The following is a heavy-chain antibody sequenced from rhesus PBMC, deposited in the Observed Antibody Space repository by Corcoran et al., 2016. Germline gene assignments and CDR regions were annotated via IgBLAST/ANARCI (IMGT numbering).Heavy chain of an antibody. D-gene: IGHD5-24*01. CDR3: TTAVGTASYGLYS. Sequence: EVQLVGSGAGLVQPGGSLSLSCAASGLTFSNYWMSWGRQAPGKGLEGVARMKTKADGETGDYAASVKGSFTISRDDSKNTLYLQMYSLKTVDTAVYYGTTAVGTASYGLYSWGQGVVVTVAS. CDR1: GLTFSNYW. V-gene: IGHV3-30*02. CDR2: MKTKADGETG. J-gene: IGHJ6*01.